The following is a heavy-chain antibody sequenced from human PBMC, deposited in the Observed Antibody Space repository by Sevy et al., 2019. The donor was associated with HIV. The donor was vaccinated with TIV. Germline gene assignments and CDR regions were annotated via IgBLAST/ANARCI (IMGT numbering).Heavy chain of an antibody. CDR1: GGSISSYY. V-gene: IGHV4-59*01. Sequence: SETLSLTCTVSGGSISSYYWSWIRQPPGKGLEWIGYIYYSGSTNYNPSLKSRVTISVDTSKNQFSLKLSSVTAADTAVYYCASQNRSPPNGRIAAAGTSGGRADRAPKYYYYYYYMDVWGKGTTVTVSS. J-gene: IGHJ6*03. CDR3: ASQNRSPPNGRIAAAGTSGGRADRAPKYYYYYYYMDV. CDR2: IYYSGST. D-gene: IGHD6-13*01.